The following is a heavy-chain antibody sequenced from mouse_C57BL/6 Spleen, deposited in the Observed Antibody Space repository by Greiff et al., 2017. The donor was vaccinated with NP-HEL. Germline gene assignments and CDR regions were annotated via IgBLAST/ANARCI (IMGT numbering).Heavy chain of an antibody. D-gene: IGHD2-4*01. CDR1: GFSLTSYG. Sequence: VQLQQSGPGLVQPSQSLSITCTVSGFSLTSYGVHWVRQSPGKGLEWLGVIWSGGSTDYNAAFIYRLSISKDNSKSQVFFKMNSLQADDTAIYYCAGFYDDDGEMDYWGQGTSVTVSS. V-gene: IGHV2-2*01. J-gene: IGHJ4*01. CDR2: IWSGGST. CDR3: AGFYDDDGEMDY.